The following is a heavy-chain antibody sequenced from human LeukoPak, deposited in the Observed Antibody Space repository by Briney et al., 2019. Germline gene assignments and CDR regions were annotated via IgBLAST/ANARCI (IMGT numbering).Heavy chain of an antibody. Sequence: ASVKVSCKASGYTFTSYDTNWVRQATGQGLEWMGWMNPNSGNTGYAQKFQGRVTMTRNTSISTAYMELSSLRSEDTAVYYCARGRRFLTIYYYYMDVWGQGTLVTVSS. CDR1: GYTFTSYD. CDR3: ARGRRFLTIYYYYMDV. D-gene: IGHD3-3*01. CDR2: MNPNSGNT. V-gene: IGHV1-8*01. J-gene: IGHJ6*03.